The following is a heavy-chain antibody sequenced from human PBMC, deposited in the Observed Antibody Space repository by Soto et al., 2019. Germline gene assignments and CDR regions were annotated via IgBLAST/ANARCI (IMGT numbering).Heavy chain of an antibody. V-gene: IGHV3-9*01. J-gene: IGHJ4*02. D-gene: IGHD6-19*01. Sequence: EVKLVESGGGLVQPGGSLRLSCVVSGFTFDDYAMHWVRQAPGKGLEWVAGIIWNSAYIVYADSVKGRFTISRDNAKNSLYMQMNSLRTEDTALYYCVKDSTVSGVRQGLDFWGRGTLVTVSS. CDR2: IIWNSAYI. CDR3: VKDSTVSGVRQGLDF. CDR1: GFTFDDYA.